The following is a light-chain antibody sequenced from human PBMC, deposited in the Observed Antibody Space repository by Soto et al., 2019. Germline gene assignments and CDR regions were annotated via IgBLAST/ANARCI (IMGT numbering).Light chain of an antibody. V-gene: IGLV2-14*01. CDR3: SSFKTSYFCV. J-gene: IGLJ1*01. Sequence: QSVLAQPASVSGSPGQSITISCTGSGSDIGAYNYVSWYQQHPGKAPKLLIHGVTRRPSGVSSRFSASKSAYTASLTISGLQAEDEANYFCSSFKTSYFCVFGPGTKVTVL. CDR2: GVT. CDR1: GSDIGAYNY.